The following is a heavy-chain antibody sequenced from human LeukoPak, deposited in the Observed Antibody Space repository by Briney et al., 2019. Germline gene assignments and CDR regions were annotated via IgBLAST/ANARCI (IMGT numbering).Heavy chain of an antibody. D-gene: IGHD5-24*01. Sequence: GGSLRLSCAASGFTFSSYAMHWVRQAPGKGLEYVSAISSNGGSTYYANSVKGRFTISRDNSKNTLYLQMGSLRAEDMAVYYCARDRERRDGSISWGQGTLVTVSS. J-gene: IGHJ5*02. CDR2: ISSNGGST. V-gene: IGHV3-64*01. CDR3: ARDRERRDGSIS. CDR1: GFTFSSYA.